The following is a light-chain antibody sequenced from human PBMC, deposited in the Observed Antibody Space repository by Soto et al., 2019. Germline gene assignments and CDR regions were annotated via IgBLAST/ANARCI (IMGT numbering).Light chain of an antibody. J-gene: IGKJ4*02. V-gene: IGKV1-9*01. CDR2: AAS. CDR1: QDTSRT. Sequence: QATQSTPFLSASVGDRVTITCRASQDTSRTLVWYQQKPGKAPKLLIYAASTLHSGVPARFSGSGSGTEFTLTISSLQSEDFATYYCQQLYTYPLTFGGGTKVDIK. CDR3: QQLYTYPLT.